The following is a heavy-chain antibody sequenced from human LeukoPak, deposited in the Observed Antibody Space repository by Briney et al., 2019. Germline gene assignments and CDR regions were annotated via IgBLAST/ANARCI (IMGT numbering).Heavy chain of an antibody. CDR2: LYTSGST. V-gene: IGHV4-4*07. CDR3: ARDGSGWYQYYFDY. CDR1: GASLSSYY. Sequence: SETLSLTCTVSGASLSSYYWSWIRQPAGKGLEWIGRLYTSGSTNYNPPLKSRVTMSVDKSKNQFSLKLSSVTAADTAVYYCARDGSGWYQYYFDYWGQGTLLTVSS. D-gene: IGHD6-19*01. J-gene: IGHJ4*02.